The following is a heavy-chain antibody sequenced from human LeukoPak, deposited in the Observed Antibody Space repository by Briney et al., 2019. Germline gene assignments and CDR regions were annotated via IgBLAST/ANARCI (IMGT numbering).Heavy chain of an antibody. Sequence: ASETLSLTCTVSGGSISSYYWSWIRQPPGKGLEWIGSIYHSGSTYYNPSLKSRVTISVDTSKYQFSLKLSSVTAADTAVYYCARDRGFRGYDFWSGYHFDYWGQGTLVTVSS. CDR2: IYHSGST. D-gene: IGHD3-3*01. CDR3: ARDRGFRGYDFWSGYHFDY. CDR1: GGSISSYY. J-gene: IGHJ4*02. V-gene: IGHV4-38-2*02.